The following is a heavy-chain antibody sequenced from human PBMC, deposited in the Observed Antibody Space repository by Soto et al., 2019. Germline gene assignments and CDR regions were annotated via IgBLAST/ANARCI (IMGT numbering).Heavy chain of an antibody. V-gene: IGHV3-23*01. J-gene: IGHJ4*02. CDR3: AKGRGGSGSLTPRVDF. CDR1: GFTFNNYA. Sequence: EVQVLEPGGGLVQPGGSLRLSCAASGFTFNNYAMTWVRQAPGKGLEWVSAISGGGDTTSYADSVKGRFTVSRDGSKNTLYLQMSSLRAEDTALYYCAKGRGGSGSLTPRVDFWGQGTLVTVSS. D-gene: IGHD3-10*01. CDR2: ISGGGDTT.